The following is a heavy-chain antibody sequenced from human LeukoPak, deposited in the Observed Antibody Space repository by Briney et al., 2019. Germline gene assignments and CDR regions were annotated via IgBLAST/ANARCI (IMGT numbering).Heavy chain of an antibody. V-gene: IGHV3-64*01. D-gene: IGHD4-17*01. CDR2: ISSNGGST. Sequence: GGSLRLSCAASGFTFSSYAMPWVRQAPGKGLEYVSAISSNGGSTYYANSVKGRFTISRDNSKNTLYLQMGSLRAEDMAVYYCARVESTVTTGDAFDIWGQGTMVTVSS. CDR1: GFTFSSYA. CDR3: ARVESTVTTGDAFDI. J-gene: IGHJ3*02.